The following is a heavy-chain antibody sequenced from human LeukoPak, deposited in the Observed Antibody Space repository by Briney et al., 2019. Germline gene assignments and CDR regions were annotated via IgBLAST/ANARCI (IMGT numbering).Heavy chain of an antibody. D-gene: IGHD5-18*01. CDR1: GGSISSGGYY. CDR3: ARADRGYSYGSIDY. J-gene: IGHJ4*02. Sequence: SETLSLTCTVSGGSISSGGYYWSWIRQHPGKGLEWIGYIYYSGSTYYNPSLKSRVTISVDTSKNQFSLKLSSVTAADTAVYYCARADRGYSYGSIDYWGQGTLVTVSS. CDR2: IYYSGST. V-gene: IGHV4-31*03.